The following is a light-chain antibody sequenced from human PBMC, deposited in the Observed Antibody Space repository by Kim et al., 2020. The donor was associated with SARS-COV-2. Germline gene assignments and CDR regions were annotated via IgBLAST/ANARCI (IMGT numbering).Light chain of an antibody. J-gene: IGKJ1*01. CDR3: QHYNIYPWT. CDR1: QSISGW. Sequence: ASVGDRVTITCRASQSISGWLAWYQQKPGKAPKLLIYDASSLKSGVPSRFSGRGSGTEYTLTISSLQPDDFATYYCQHYNIYPWTFGQGTKVEIK. CDR2: DAS. V-gene: IGKV1-5*01.